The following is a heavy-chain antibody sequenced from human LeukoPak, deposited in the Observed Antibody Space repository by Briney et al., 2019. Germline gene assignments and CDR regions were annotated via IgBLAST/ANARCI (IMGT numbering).Heavy chain of an antibody. D-gene: IGHD3-3*01. Sequence: TLSHTCTVSGGSISSGDYYWSWIRQPPGKGLEWIGYIYYSGSTYYNPSLKSRVTISVDTSKNQFSLKLSSVTAADTAVYYCARALRFLEFDPWGQGTLVTVSS. CDR1: GGSISSGDYY. CDR3: ARALRFLEFDP. CDR2: IYYSGST. J-gene: IGHJ5*02. V-gene: IGHV4-30-4*08.